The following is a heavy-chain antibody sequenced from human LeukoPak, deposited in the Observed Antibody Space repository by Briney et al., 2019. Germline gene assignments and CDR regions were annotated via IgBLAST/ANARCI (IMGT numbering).Heavy chain of an antibody. CDR3: ARAVEMATIIRSGFDY. D-gene: IGHD5-24*01. V-gene: IGHV4-39*07. CDR2: INHSGST. J-gene: IGHJ4*02. Sequence: SETLSLTCTVSGGSISSSSYYWGWIRQPPGKGLEWIGEINHSGSTNYNPSLKSRVTISVDTSKNQFSLKLSSVTAADTAVYYCARAVEMATIIRSGFDYWGQGTLVTVSS. CDR1: GGSISSSSYY.